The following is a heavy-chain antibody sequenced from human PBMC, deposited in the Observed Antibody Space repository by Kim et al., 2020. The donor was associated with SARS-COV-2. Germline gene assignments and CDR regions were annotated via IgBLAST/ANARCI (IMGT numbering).Heavy chain of an antibody. CDR3: ARGRLDY. V-gene: IGHV1-46*01. J-gene: IGHJ4*02. Sequence: ARNTTYAQKYQDRVTMTRDTSTGTVYMELSSLRSEDTAVYYCARGRLDYWGQGTLVTVSS. CDR2: ARNT.